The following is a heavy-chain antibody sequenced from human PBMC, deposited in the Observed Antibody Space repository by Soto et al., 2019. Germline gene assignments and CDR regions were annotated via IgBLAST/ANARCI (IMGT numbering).Heavy chain of an antibody. CDR2: ISSSSSYI. CDR1: GFTFSSYS. V-gene: IGHV3-21*01. D-gene: IGHD1-26*01. CDR3: ARGADTEVGDAFDI. J-gene: IGHJ3*02. Sequence: EVQLVESGGGLVKPGGSLRLSCAASGFTFSSYSMNWVRQAPGKGLEWVSSISSSSSYIYYADSVKGRFTISRDNAKNSLYLEMKSLRAEDTAVYYCARGADTEVGDAFDIWGQGTMVTVSS.